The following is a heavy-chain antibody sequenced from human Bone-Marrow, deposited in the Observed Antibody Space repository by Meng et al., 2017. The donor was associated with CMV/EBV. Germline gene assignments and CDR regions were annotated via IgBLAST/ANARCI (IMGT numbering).Heavy chain of an antibody. Sequence: SETLSLTCTVSGGSISSSSYYWGWIRQPPGKGLEWIGSIYYSGSTYYNPSLKSRVTISVDTSKNQFSLKLSSVTAADTAVYYCARAYSSSWYGHYYYYYGMDVWGQGTTVTSP. V-gene: IGHV4-39*07. CDR2: IYYSGST. CDR3: ARAYSSSWYGHYYYYYGMDV. CDR1: GGSISSSSYY. D-gene: IGHD6-13*01. J-gene: IGHJ6*02.